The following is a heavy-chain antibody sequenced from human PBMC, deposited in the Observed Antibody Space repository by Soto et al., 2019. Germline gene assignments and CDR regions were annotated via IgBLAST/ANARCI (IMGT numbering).Heavy chain of an antibody. D-gene: IGHD2-8*02. J-gene: IGHJ4*02. CDR3: AKEQTTGAHYALGY. CDR2: ITGSSDYT. Sequence: GGSLRLSCEASGFIFSSYAMNWVRQAPGKGLQWVSSITGSSDYTSYIASVKGRFTISRDNSKNTLYLQMTSLRAEDTAVYFCAKEQTTGAHYALGYWSQGTLVTVSS. V-gene: IGHV3-23*01. CDR1: GFIFSSYA.